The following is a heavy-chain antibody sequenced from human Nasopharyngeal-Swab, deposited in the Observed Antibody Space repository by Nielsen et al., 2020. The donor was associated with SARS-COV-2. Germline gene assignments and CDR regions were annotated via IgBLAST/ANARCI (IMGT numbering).Heavy chain of an antibody. CDR3: ARGWRWADDY. J-gene: IGHJ4*02. V-gene: IGHV3-30-3*01. Sequence: GESLKISCAASGFTFSSYAMHWVHQAPGKGLEWVAVISYDGSNKYYADSVKGRFTISRDNSKNTLYLQMNSLRAEDMAVYYCARGWRWADDYWGQGTLVTVSS. CDR2: ISYDGSNK. CDR1: GFTFSSYA. D-gene: IGHD5-24*01.